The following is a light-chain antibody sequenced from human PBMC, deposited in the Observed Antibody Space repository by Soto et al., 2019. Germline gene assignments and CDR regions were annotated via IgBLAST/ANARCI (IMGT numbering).Light chain of an antibody. CDR1: QGISSW. Sequence: DTQTIQTLSSLSGSVGDKVTVASGASQGISSWLAWYQQIPGKAPKLLIYAASSLQCGVPSRFSGSGSGTDFTFTISSLQPEDFATYYCQQANSFPRTFGQGTKVEIK. J-gene: IGKJ1*01. CDR2: AAS. V-gene: IGKV1-12*01. CDR3: QQANSFPRT.